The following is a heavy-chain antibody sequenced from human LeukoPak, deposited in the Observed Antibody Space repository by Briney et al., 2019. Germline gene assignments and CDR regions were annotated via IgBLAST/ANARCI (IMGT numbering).Heavy chain of an antibody. Sequence: GGSLRLSCAASGFTFSSYEMNWVRQAPGKGLEWVSYISSSGSTKYYADSLKGRFTISRDNSKNTLYLQMNSLRGEDTAVYYCAKDPGGYYFDNWGQGTVVTVSS. J-gene: IGHJ4*02. CDR3: AKDPGGYYFDN. V-gene: IGHV3-48*03. D-gene: IGHD1-14*01. CDR1: GFTFSSYE. CDR2: ISSSGSTK.